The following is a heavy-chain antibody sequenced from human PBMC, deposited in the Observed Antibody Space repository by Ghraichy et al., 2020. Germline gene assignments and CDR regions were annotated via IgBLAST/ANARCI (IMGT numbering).Heavy chain of an antibody. CDR3: ARDKTYGMDL. CDR2: IYGDGSST. V-gene: IGHV3-74*01. J-gene: IGHJ6*02. Sequence: WVSRIYGDGSSTTYADSVKGRFTISRDNAKNQLYLQMNSLRAEDTAVDYCARDKTYGMDLWGQGTTVTVSS.